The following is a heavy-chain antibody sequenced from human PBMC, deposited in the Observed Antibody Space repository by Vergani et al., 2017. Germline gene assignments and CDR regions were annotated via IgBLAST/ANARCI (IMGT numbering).Heavy chain of an antibody. CDR2: IYYSGST. CDR1: GGPISSYY. CDR3: ASSRYFDWTTQYYFDY. D-gene: IGHD3-9*01. Sequence: QVQLQESGPGLVKPSETLSLTCTASGGPISSYYWSWIRQPPGKGLEWIGYIYYSGSTNYNPSLKSRVTISVDTSKNQFSLKLSSVTAADTAVYYCASSRYFDWTTQYYFDYWGQGTLVTVSS. V-gene: IGHV4-59*01. J-gene: IGHJ4*02.